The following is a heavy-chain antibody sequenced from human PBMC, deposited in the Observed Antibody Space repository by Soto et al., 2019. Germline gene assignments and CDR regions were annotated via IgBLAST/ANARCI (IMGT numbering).Heavy chain of an antibody. CDR2: INPNSGGT. Sequence: ASVKVSCKASGYTFTGYYMHWVRQAPGQGLEWMGWINPNSGGTNYAQKFQGRVTMTRDTSISTAYMELSRLRSDDTAVYYCARDPGGWSPFDYWGQGTLVTVYS. CDR1: GYTFTGYY. D-gene: IGHD6-19*01. V-gene: IGHV1-2*02. J-gene: IGHJ4*02. CDR3: ARDPGGWSPFDY.